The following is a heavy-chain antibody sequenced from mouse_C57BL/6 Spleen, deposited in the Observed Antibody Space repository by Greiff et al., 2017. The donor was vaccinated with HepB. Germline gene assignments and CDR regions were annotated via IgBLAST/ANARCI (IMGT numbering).Heavy chain of an antibody. Sequence: QVQLKQSGAELVKPGASVKISCKASGYAFSSYWMNWVKQRPGKGLEWIGQIYPGDGDTNYNGKFKGKATLTADKSSSTAYMQLSSLTSEDSAVYFCARTAQATSYAMDYWGQGTSVTVSS. J-gene: IGHJ4*01. CDR1: GYAFSSYW. V-gene: IGHV1-80*01. CDR2: IYPGDGDT. CDR3: ARTAQATSYAMDY. D-gene: IGHD3-2*02.